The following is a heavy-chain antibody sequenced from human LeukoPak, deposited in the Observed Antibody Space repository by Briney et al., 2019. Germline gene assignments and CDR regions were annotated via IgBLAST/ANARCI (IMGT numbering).Heavy chain of an antibody. CDR1: GFTFSSYA. J-gene: IGHJ4*02. CDR2: ISGSGGST. CDR3: AKDPPCSGGTCYGYFES. V-gene: IGHV3-23*01. D-gene: IGHD2-15*01. Sequence: GGSLRLSCAASGFTFSSYAMSWVRQAPGKGLEWVSAISGSGGSTYYADSVKGRFTISRDNSKNTLYLQMNSLRAEDTAVYYCAKDPPCSGGTCYGYFESWGQGTLVTVSS.